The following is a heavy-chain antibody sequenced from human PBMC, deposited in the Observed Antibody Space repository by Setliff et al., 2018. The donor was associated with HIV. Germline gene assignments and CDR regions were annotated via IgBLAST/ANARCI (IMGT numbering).Heavy chain of an antibody. J-gene: IGHJ4*02. CDR1: GGSISSHS. V-gene: IGHV4-59*11. CDR2: LSYTGST. CDR3: ARDPHLAVFDY. Sequence: SETLSLTCTVSGGSISSHSWSWIRQPPGKGLEWIGYLSYTGSTNYNPSLKSRVSISLDTSKNQFSLKLSSVTAADTAVYYCARDPHLAVFDYWGLGTLVTV.